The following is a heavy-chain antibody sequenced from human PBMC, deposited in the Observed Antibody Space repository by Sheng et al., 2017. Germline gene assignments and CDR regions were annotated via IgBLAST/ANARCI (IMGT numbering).Heavy chain of an antibody. V-gene: IGHV4-59*01. J-gene: IGHJ2*01. Sequence: QVQLQESGPGLVKPSETLSLSCTVSGGSLNSYYWTWIRQPPGKGLEWIGYIYYSGDTNYNPSLKSRVTISRDTSKNQFSLNLRSVTTADTAVYYCTRGLGQDWYFEVWGRGTLVTVSS. CDR2: IYYSGDT. CDR1: GGSLNSYY. CDR3: TRGLGQDWYFEV. D-gene: IGHD3-16*01.